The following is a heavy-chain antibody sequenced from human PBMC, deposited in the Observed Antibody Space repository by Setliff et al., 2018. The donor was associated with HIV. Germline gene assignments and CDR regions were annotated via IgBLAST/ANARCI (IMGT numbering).Heavy chain of an antibody. CDR2: IYTSGST. CDR1: GGSISSGSYY. J-gene: IGHJ4*02. D-gene: IGHD2-15*01. Sequence: PSETLSLTCTVSGGSISSGSYYWSWIRQPAGKGLEWIGHIYTSGSTNYNPSLKSRVTISVDTSKNQFSLRLTSVTAADTAVYYCARATATWLVDNWGQGTLVTVSS. V-gene: IGHV4-61*09. CDR3: ARATATWLVDN.